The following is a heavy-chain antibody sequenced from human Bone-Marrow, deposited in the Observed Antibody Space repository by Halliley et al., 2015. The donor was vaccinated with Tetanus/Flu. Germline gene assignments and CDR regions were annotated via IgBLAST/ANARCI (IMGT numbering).Heavy chain of an antibody. CDR2: IVGSGSST. Sequence: SLRLSCAASGFPFSGTAMNWVRQAPGKGLEWVAAIVGSGSSTPYADSVKGRFTISRDNSQNTLHLHMSSLRGEDTAVYYCVKGRGLTAEFAPWGQGVLVTVSS. D-gene: IGHD3-10*01. CDR1: GFPFSGTA. V-gene: IGHV3-23*01. CDR3: VKGRGLTAEFAP. J-gene: IGHJ5*02.